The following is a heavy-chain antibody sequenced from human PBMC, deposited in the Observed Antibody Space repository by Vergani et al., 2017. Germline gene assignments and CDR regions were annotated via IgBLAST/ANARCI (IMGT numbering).Heavy chain of an antibody. J-gene: IGHJ5*02. D-gene: IGHD6-13*01. CDR2: IYTSGST. CDR3: ARSSLSSTYNWFDP. V-gene: IGHV4-61*02. Sequence: QVQLQESGPGLVKPSQTLSLTCTVSGGSISSGSYYWSWIRQPAGKGLEWIGRIYTSGSTNYNPSLKSRVTISVDTSKNQFSLELSSVTAAVTAVYYCARSSLSSTYNWFDPWGQGTLVTVSS. CDR1: GGSISSGSYY.